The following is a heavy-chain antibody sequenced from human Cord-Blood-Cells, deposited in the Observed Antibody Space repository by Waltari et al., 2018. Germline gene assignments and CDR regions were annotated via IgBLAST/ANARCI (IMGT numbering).Heavy chain of an antibody. D-gene: IGHD2-8*01. J-gene: IGHJ4*02. CDR1: GVTFSSYA. CDR3: ARGGMTTNDSSFDY. Sequence: QVQLVESGGGVVQPGRSLRLSCAASGVTFSSYAMHWVRQAPGKGLEGVAVRSYDGSNKYYADSVKGRFTISRDNSKNTLYLQMNSLRAEDTAVYYCARGGMTTNDSSFDYWGQGTLVTVSS. CDR2: RSYDGSNK. V-gene: IGHV3-30*04.